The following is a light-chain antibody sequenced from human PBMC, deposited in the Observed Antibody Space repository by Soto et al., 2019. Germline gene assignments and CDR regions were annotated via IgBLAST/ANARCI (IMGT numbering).Light chain of an antibody. V-gene: IGKV2-30*01. CDR1: QSLAYSDGNTY. J-gene: IGKJ1*01. Sequence: DVVMTQSPLSLPVTLGQPASISCRSSQSLAYSDGNTYLNWFQQRPGQSPRRLIYKVSNRDSGVPDRFSGSGSGTDFTLKISRVEAEDVGVYYCMQGIHWPPWTFGQGTKVEIK. CDR3: MQGIHWPPWT. CDR2: KVS.